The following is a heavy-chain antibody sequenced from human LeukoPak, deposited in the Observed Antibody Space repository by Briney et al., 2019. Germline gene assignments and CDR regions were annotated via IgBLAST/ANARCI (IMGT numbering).Heavy chain of an antibody. Sequence: SETLSLTCTVSDDSISDYYRGWIRQPPGKGLEWIGYFYNSGRPTYNPSLKSRVTISADTSKNHFSLKLNSVTTADTAVYYCTRGARWLIDYWGQGILVTVSS. D-gene: IGHD3-16*01. CDR1: DDSISDYY. CDR3: TRGARWLIDY. J-gene: IGHJ4*02. CDR2: FYNSGRP. V-gene: IGHV4-59*01.